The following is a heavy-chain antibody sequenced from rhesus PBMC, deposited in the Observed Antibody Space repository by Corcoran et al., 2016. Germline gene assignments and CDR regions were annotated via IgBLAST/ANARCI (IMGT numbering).Heavy chain of an antibody. Sequence: QVQLQESAPGRVKPSAPLSLTCAVLGGSIRDNYYCNWIRQPPGKGLEWIGNIYGSSGSTYYNPSLKSRVTISKDTSKNQFSLKLSSVTAADTAVYFCAREGTVSYFDHWGQGVLVTVSS. CDR2: IYGSSGST. J-gene: IGHJ4*01. D-gene: IGHD5-24*01. CDR3: AREGTVSYFDH. CDR1: GGSIRDNYY. V-gene: IGHV4S9*01.